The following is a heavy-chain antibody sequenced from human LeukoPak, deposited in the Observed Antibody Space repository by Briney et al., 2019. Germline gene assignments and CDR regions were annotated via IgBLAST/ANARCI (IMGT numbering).Heavy chain of an antibody. V-gene: IGHV3-30*18. J-gene: IGHJ4*02. CDR2: ISFDESNK. CDR1: GFTFSNYG. CDR3: AKDGGFGSGSYPLAY. D-gene: IGHD3-10*01. Sequence: PGGSLRLSCAASGFTFSNYGMHWVRQAPGKGLEWVADISFDESNKYYADSVKGRFTISRDNSKNTLYLQMNSLRPEDTAVYYCAKDGGFGSGSYPLAYWGQGTLVTVSS.